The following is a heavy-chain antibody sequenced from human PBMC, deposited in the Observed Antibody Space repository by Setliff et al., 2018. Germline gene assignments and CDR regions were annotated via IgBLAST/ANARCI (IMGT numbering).Heavy chain of an antibody. J-gene: IGHJ6*02. CDR3: ARLSWNSLRYYGLDV. Sequence: PSETLSLTCNVSGVSISSSYWSWVRQPPGKGLQSIGYIQNSGRANYNPSLMSRVSISEDTSKNQLSLKLRSVTAADTAVYYCARLSWNSLRYYGLDVWGQGTTVTVSS. CDR1: GVSISSSY. CDR2: IQNSGRA. D-gene: IGHD1-1*01. V-gene: IGHV4-59*01.